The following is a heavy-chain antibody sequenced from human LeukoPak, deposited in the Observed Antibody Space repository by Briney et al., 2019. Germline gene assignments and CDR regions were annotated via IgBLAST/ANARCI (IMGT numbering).Heavy chain of an antibody. J-gene: IGHJ4*02. CDR1: GFSFSSYW. D-gene: IGHD3-3*01. V-gene: IGHV3-23*01. CDR2: ISGSGGGT. CDR3: AKGRGATRFLEWSTTYYFDY. Sequence: GGSLRLSCVASGFSFSSYWMSWVRQAPGKGLEWVSGISGSGGGTNYADSVKGRFTVSRDNSKNTLYLQMNSLRAEDTAVYYCAKGRGATRFLEWSTTYYFDYWGQGTLVTVSS.